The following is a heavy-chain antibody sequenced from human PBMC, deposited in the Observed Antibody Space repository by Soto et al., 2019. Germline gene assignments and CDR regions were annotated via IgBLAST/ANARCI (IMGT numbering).Heavy chain of an antibody. CDR3: ARHRYSGYVNYYYYYYMDV. Sequence: PSETLFLTCTVSSASVTNHFWSWIRQPPGKGLEWIGYVSYGGNSNYNPSLESRVAMSLDTSKNHFSLRLTSVIAADTAVYFCARHRYSGYVNYYYYYYMDVWGKGTTVTVSS. D-gene: IGHD5-12*01. J-gene: IGHJ6*03. CDR1: SASVTNHF. CDR2: VSYGGNS. V-gene: IGHV4-59*08.